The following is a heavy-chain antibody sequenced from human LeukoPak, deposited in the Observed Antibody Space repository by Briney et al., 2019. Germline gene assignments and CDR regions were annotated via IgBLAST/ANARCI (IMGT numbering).Heavy chain of an antibody. CDR2: ISGGGSNE. Sequence: GGSLRLSCAASGFTFSSYAMSWVRQAPGKGLEWVATISGGGSNEYYADSVKGRFTISRDNSKSTLYLQMNSLRSEDTAVYYCASIFEECSGGSCYGYFDYWGQGTLVTVSS. CDR3: ASIFEECSGGSCYGYFDY. CDR1: GFTFSSYA. J-gene: IGHJ4*02. V-gene: IGHV3-23*01. D-gene: IGHD2-15*01.